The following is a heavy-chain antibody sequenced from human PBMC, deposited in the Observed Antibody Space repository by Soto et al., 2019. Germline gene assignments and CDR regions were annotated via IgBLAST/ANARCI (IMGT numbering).Heavy chain of an antibody. Sequence: SVKVSCKASGGTFSSYAISWVRQAPGQGLEWMGGIIPIFGTANYAQKFQGRVTITADESTSTAYMELSSLRSEDTAVYYCARGYCSGGSCWAEAFDIWGQGTMVTVSS. CDR2: IIPIFGTA. CDR3: ARGYCSGGSCWAEAFDI. V-gene: IGHV1-69*13. J-gene: IGHJ3*02. D-gene: IGHD2-15*01. CDR1: GGTFSSYA.